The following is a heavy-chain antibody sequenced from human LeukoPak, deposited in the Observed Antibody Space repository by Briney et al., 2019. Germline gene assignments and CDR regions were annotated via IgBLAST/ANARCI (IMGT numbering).Heavy chain of an antibody. D-gene: IGHD3-16*02. CDR2: LSASGGST. CDR3: AKASVYDYVWASHRSYYFDS. Sequence: GRSLRLSCAASGFTFSSFAMSWVRQAPGKGLEWVSALSASGGSTFYADSVRGRFTISRDNSKNTLFLQMNSLRADDTAVYYCAKASVYDYVWASHRSYYFDSWGQGTLVTVSS. J-gene: IGHJ4*02. CDR1: GFTFSSFA. V-gene: IGHV3-23*01.